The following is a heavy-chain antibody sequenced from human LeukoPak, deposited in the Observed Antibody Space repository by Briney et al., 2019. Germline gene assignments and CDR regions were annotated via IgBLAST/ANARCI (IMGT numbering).Heavy chain of an antibody. CDR1: GGSISSYY. CDR2: IYTSGST. V-gene: IGHV4-4*07. Sequence: KASETLSLTCTVSGGSISSYYWSWIRQPAGKGLEWIGRIYTSGSTNYNPSLKSRVTMSVDTSKNQFSLKLSSVTAADTAVYYCAREGSYGSYYYYYMDVWGKGTTVTVSS. CDR3: AREGSYGSYYYYYMDV. J-gene: IGHJ6*03. D-gene: IGHD5-18*01.